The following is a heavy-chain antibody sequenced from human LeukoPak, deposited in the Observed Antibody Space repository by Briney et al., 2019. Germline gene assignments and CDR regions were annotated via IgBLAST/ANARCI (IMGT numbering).Heavy chain of an antibody. V-gene: IGHV1-46*01. CDR1: GCSFTSNY. CDR3: AREAVAGTTYFDY. D-gene: IGHD6-19*01. Sequence: GASVKVSFQASGCSFTSNYMHWVRQAPGQGLVWMGIINPSGGGTSCAQKFQGRVTMTRDTSTSTVYMELSSLRSEDTAVYYCAREAVAGTTYFDYWGQGTLVTVSS. J-gene: IGHJ4*02. CDR2: INPSGGGT.